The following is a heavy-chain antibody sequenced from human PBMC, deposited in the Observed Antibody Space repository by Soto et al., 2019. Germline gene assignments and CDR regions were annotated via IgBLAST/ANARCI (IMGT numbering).Heavy chain of an antibody. CDR2: VSTNGAT. Sequence: ETLSLTCTVSDDFISSYYWNWIRQPAGKGLEWIGRVSTNGATNYNPSLESRVTMSVDTPKNQFSLKLTSVTAADTAVYFCARADYEILTGSYAMDVWGQGTTVTVSS. V-gene: IGHV4-4*07. J-gene: IGHJ6*02. D-gene: IGHD3-9*01. CDR3: ARADYEILTGSYAMDV. CDR1: DDFISSYY.